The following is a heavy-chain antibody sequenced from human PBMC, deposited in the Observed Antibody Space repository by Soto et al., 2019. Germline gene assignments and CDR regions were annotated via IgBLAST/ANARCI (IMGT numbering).Heavy chain of an antibody. CDR2: INPNSGGT. CDR1: GYTFTGYY. CDR3: ARAPLFTYRSGMDV. Sequence: GASVKVSCKASGYTFTGYYMHWVRQAPGQGLEWMGWINPNSGGTNYAQKFQGRVTMTRDTSISTAYMELSRLRSDDTAVYYCARAPLFTYRSGMDVWGQGTTVTVSS. V-gene: IGHV1-2*02. D-gene: IGHD2-2*01. J-gene: IGHJ6*02.